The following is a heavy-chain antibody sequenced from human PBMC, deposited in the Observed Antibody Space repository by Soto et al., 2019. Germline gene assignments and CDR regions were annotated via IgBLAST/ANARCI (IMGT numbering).Heavy chain of an antibody. CDR3: ARDGRGRGIAVAGRFWYFDL. CDR1: GASISSGGYY. CDR2: IYYSGST. D-gene: IGHD6-19*01. V-gene: IGHV4-31*03. J-gene: IGHJ2*01. Sequence: QVQLQESGPGLVKPSQTLSLTCTVSGASISSGGYYWNWIRQHPGKGLEWIGYIYYSGSTYYNPSLKSRVTFSVDTSQNEFSLKLTSVTAADTAVYYCARDGRGRGIAVAGRFWYFDLWGRGTLVTVSS.